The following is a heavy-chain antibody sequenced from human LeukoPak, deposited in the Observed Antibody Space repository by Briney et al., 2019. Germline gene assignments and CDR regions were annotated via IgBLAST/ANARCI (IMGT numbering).Heavy chain of an antibody. Sequence: PGGSLRLSCAASGFTFSSYGMHWVRQAPGKGLEWVAVISYDGSNKYYADSVKGRFTISRDNSKNTLYLQMNSLRAEDTAVYYCARDRKVVVVAAQHAFDIWGQGTMVTVSS. CDR1: GFTFSSYG. CDR3: ARDRKVVVVAAQHAFDI. D-gene: IGHD2-15*01. V-gene: IGHV3-30*03. CDR2: ISYDGSNK. J-gene: IGHJ3*02.